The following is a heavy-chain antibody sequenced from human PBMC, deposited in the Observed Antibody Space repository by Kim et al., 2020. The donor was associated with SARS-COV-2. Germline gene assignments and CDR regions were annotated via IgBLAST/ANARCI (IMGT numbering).Heavy chain of an antibody. CDR2: IYYSGST. CDR1: GGSISSSSYY. J-gene: IGHJ4*02. Sequence: SETLSLTCTVSGGSISSSSYYWGWIRQPPGKGLEWIGSIYYSGSTYYNPSLKSRVTISVDTSKNQFSLKLSSVTAADTAVYYCARHERARADYWGQGTLVTVSS. V-gene: IGHV4-39*01. CDR3: ARHERARADY.